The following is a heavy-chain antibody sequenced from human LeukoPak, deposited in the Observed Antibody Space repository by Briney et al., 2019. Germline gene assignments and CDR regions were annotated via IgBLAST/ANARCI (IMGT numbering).Heavy chain of an antibody. CDR3: ARDRSTTVTTYYGFDY. D-gene: IGHD4-17*01. CDR2: ISSSSSYI. CDR1: GFTFSSYS. V-gene: IGHV3-21*01. Sequence: GGSLRLSCAASGFTFSSYSMNWVRQAPGKGLDWVSSISSSSSYIYYADSVKGRFTISRDNAKNSLYLQMNSLRAEDTAVYYCARDRSTTVTTYYGFDYWGQGTLVTVSS. J-gene: IGHJ4*02.